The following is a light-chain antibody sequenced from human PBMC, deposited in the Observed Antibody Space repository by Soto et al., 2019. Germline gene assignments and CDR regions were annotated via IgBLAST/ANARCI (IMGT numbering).Light chain of an antibody. Sequence: ESVLTQSPGTLSLSPGERATLSCLASQSVSSNYLAWYQQKPGQAPRLLIYGASTRATGFPARFSGSGSGTEFTLTISSLQSEDFAVYYCQQYNNWPITFGQGTRLEIK. J-gene: IGKJ5*01. CDR1: QSVSSN. CDR2: GAS. CDR3: QQYNNWPIT. V-gene: IGKV3-15*01.